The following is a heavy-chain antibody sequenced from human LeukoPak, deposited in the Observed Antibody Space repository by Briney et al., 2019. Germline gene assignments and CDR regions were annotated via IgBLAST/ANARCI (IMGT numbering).Heavy chain of an antibody. J-gene: IGHJ6*03. CDR2: ISGSGGST. CDR3: AKRRGLELLYYYYMDV. Sequence: GGSLRLSCAASGFTFSSYSMNWVRQAPGKGLEWVSAISGSGGSTYYADSVKGRFTISRDNSKNTLYLQMDSLRAEDTAVYYCAKRRGLELLYYYYMDVWGKGTTVTVSS. D-gene: IGHD1-7*01. V-gene: IGHV3-23*01. CDR1: GFTFSSYS.